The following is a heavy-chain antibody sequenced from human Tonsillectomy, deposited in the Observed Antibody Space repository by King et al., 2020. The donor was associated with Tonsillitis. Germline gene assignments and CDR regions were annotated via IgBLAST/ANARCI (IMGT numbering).Heavy chain of an antibody. D-gene: IGHD4-17*01. CDR2: ISGSGGST. J-gene: IGHJ6*02. CDR1: GFTFSSYA. Sequence: VQLVESGGGLVQPGGSLRLSCAASGFTFSSYAMSWVRQAPGKGLEWVSAISGSGGSTYYADSVKGRFTISRDNSKNTLYLQVNSLRAEDMAVYYCAKGRHTVTSIYYYYGMDVWGQGTTVTVSS. V-gene: IGHV3-23*04. CDR3: AKGRHTVTSIYYYYGMDV.